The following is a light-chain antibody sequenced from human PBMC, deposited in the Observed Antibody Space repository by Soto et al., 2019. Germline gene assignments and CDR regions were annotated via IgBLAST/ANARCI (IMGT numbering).Light chain of an antibody. CDR2: GVS. V-gene: IGKV3-20*01. Sequence: YVSPGQISSISCXASQSVGGDLAWYPQKPCQAPRLLIFGVSIRVTGIPDRFIGSGSGTDFTLTISRLEREDFAVYYCQHYVTSLTTFGQGTKVDI. CDR1: QSVGGD. J-gene: IGKJ1*01. CDR3: QHYVTSLTT.